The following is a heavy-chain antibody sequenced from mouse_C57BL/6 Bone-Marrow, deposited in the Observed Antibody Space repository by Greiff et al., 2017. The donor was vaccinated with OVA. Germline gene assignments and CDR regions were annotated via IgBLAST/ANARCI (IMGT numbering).Heavy chain of an antibody. J-gene: IGHJ1*03. CDR2: IYPGRGST. V-gene: IGHV1-55*01. D-gene: IGHD2-4*01. CDR3: EGYDYDVDWYFDV. CDR1: GYTFTSYW. Sequence: QVPLQQPGAELVKPGASVKMSCKASGYTFTSYWLTWVKQRPGQGLEWIGDIYPGRGSTNYHEKFKSKATLTVDTSSSTAYMQLSSLTSEDSAVYYWEGYDYDVDWYFDVWGTGTTVTGAS.